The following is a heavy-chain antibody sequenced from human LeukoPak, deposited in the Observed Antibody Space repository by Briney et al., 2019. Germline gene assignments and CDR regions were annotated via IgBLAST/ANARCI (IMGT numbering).Heavy chain of an antibody. CDR1: GFTFSSYS. CDR3: ARASSSPPPDAFDI. J-gene: IGHJ3*02. Sequence: AGGSLRLSCAASGFTFSSYSMNWVRQAPGKGLEWVSSISSSSSYIYYADSVKGRFTISRDNAKNSLYLQMNSLRAEDTAVYYCARASSSPPPDAFDIWGQGTMVTVSS. CDR2: ISSSSSYI. D-gene: IGHD6-6*01. V-gene: IGHV3-21*01.